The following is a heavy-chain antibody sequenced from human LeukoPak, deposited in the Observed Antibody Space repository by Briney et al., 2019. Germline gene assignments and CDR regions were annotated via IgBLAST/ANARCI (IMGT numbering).Heavy chain of an antibody. D-gene: IGHD6-13*01. V-gene: IGHV3-23*01. CDR1: VYPFIAHA. CDR2: IRGHGRDK. Sequence: SGGSLRLSRVPSVYPFIAHALCWVPEAPGRGWGGVSDIRGHGRDKNYEESVKGRFTISRDNTKSTLYLQMNSLTVEDTTVFYCVKHKGEFATSSAGFQYGMVVWGQGAPGTVSS. CDR3: VKHKGEFATSSAGFQYGMVV. J-gene: IGHJ6*02.